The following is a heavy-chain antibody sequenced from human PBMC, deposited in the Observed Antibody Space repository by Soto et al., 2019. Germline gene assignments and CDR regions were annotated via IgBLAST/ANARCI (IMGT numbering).Heavy chain of an antibody. Sequence: SETLCLTCAVSGGSFSGYYWSWLRQPPGKGLEWIGEINQSGSTNYNPSLMSRVTISVDKSKNQFSLKLTSVTAADSALYYCARGAIFYYYYMDVWGKGTTVTVSS. J-gene: IGHJ6*03. CDR2: INQSGST. CDR3: ARGAIFYYYYMDV. D-gene: IGHD2-21*01. V-gene: IGHV4-34*01. CDR1: GGSFSGYY.